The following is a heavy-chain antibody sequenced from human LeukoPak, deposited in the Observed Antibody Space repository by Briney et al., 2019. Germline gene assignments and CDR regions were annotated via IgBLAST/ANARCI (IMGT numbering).Heavy chain of an antibody. Sequence: PGGSLRLSCAASGFTVSSNYMSWVRQAPGKGLEWVSVIYSGGSTYYADSVKGRFTISRDNSKNTLYLQMNSLRAEDTAVYYCAREAIVVVTAISGPLGFDIWGQGTMVTVSS. CDR2: IYSGGST. V-gene: IGHV3-66*01. CDR3: AREAIVVVTAISGPLGFDI. J-gene: IGHJ3*02. CDR1: GFTVSSNY. D-gene: IGHD2-21*02.